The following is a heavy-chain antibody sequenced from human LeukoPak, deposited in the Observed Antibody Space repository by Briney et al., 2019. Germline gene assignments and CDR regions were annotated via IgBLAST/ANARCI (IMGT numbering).Heavy chain of an antibody. V-gene: IGHV3-33*01. J-gene: IGHJ4*02. Sequence: GGSLGLSCAASGFTFSSYGMHWVRQAPGRGLEWVAVIWYDGINEYYADSVKGRFTVSRDNANNTLYLQMNSLRADDTAVYFCARDVAKWGRWPDYWGQGTLVTVSS. CDR3: ARDVAKWGRWPDY. CDR1: GFTFSSYG. D-gene: IGHD7-27*01. CDR2: IWYDGINE.